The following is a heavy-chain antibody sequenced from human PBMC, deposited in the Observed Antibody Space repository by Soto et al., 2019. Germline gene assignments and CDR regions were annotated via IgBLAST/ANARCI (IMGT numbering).Heavy chain of an antibody. Sequence: TSETLSLTCAVSGGSISSSNWWSWVRQPPGKGLEWIGEIYHSGSTNYNPSLKSRVTISVDKSKNQFSLKLSSVTAADTAVYYCARADSGSYYRPFYFDYWGQGTLVTVSS. V-gene: IGHV4-4*02. CDR1: GGSISSSNW. CDR2: IYHSGST. D-gene: IGHD1-26*01. CDR3: ARADSGSYYRPFYFDY. J-gene: IGHJ4*02.